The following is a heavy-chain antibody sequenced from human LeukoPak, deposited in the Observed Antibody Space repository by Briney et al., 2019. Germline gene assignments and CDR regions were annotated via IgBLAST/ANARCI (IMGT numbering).Heavy chain of an antibody. V-gene: IGHV4-38-2*02. D-gene: IGHD3-10*01. Sequence: PSETLSLTCTVSGYSISSGYYWGWIRQPPGEGLEWIGSIYYSGSTYYNPSLKSRVTISVDTSKNQFSLKLSSVTAADTAVYYCARTRYYYNSRSYGAPYYFDYWGQGTLVTVSS. J-gene: IGHJ4*02. CDR2: IYYSGST. CDR3: ARTRYYYNSRSYGAPYYFDY. CDR1: GYSISSGYY.